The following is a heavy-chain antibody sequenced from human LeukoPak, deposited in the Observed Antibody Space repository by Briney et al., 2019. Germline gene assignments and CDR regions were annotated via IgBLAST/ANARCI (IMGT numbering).Heavy chain of an antibody. J-gene: IGHJ4*02. CDR1: GFTFSSYW. Sequence: GGSLRLSCAASGFTFSSYWMHWVRQAPGKGLVWVSRINTDGSSTSYADSVKGRFTISRDNAKNTLYLQMNSLRAEDTAVYYCAREDCSSTSCLGGDFDYWGQGTLVTVSS. CDR3: AREDCSSTSCLGGDFDY. D-gene: IGHD2-2*01. V-gene: IGHV3-74*01. CDR2: INTDGSST.